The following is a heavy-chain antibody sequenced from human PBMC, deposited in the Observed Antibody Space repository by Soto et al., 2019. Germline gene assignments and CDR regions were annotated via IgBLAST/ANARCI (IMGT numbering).Heavy chain of an antibody. J-gene: IGHJ4*02. D-gene: IGHD3-22*01. V-gene: IGHV4-34*01. CDR3: ARSRTDYYDSSGYYFDY. CDR1: GGSFIGYY. Sequence: PSETLSLTCAVYGGSFIGYYWSWIRQPPGKGLEWIGEINHSGSTNYNLSLKSRVTISVDTSKNQFSLKLSSVTAADTAVYYCARSRTDYYDSSGYYFDYWGQGTLVTSPQ. CDR2: INHSGST.